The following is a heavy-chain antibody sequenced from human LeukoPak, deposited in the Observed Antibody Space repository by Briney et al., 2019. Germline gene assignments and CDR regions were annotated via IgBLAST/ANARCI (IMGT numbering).Heavy chain of an antibody. CDR2: IYYSGST. CDR3: ARLLLGYCSGGSCYSYWFDP. D-gene: IGHD2-15*01. Sequence: SQTLSLTCTVSGGSISSGDYYWSWIRQPPGKGLEWIGYIYYSGSTYYNPSLKSRVTISVDTSNNQFSLKLSSVTAADTAVYYCARLLLGYCSGGSCYSYWFDPWGQGTLVTVSS. V-gene: IGHV4-30-4*01. CDR1: GGSISSGDYY. J-gene: IGHJ5*02.